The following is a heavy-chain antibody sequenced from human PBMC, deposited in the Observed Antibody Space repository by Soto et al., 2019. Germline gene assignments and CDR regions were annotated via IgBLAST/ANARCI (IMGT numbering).Heavy chain of an antibody. CDR2: ISGSGGST. CDR3: TTDFRPRRWEGAHY. J-gene: IGHJ4*02. CDR1: GFTFSSYA. D-gene: IGHD1-26*01. Sequence: PGGSLRLSCAASGFTFSSYAMSWVRQAPGKGLEWVSAISGSGGSTYYADSVKGRFTISRDNSKNTLYLQMNSLETEDTAVYYCTTDFRPRRWEGAHYWGQGTLVTVSS. V-gene: IGHV3-23*01.